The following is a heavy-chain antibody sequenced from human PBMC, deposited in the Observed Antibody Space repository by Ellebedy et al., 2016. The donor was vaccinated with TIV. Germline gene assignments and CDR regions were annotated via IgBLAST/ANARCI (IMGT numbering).Heavy chain of an antibody. CDR1: GFTFGSYA. CDR2: ISGSGGST. V-gene: IGHV3-23*01. Sequence: PGGSLRLSCAASGFTFGSYAMSWVRQAPGKGLEWVSAISGSGGSTYYADSVKGRFTISRDNSKNTLYLQMNSLRAEDTAVYYCAKVSMDWVVVAATSFDYWGQGTLVTVSS. D-gene: IGHD2-15*01. CDR3: AKVSMDWVVVAATSFDY. J-gene: IGHJ4*02.